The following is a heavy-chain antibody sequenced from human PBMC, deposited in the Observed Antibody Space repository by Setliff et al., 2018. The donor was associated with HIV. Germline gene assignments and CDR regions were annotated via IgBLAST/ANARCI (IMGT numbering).Heavy chain of an antibody. Sequence: PSETLSLTCAVYGGSFGGYYWGWIRQPPGKGLEWIGEINHSGSTNYNPSLKSRVTISVDTSKNQFSLKLNSVTAADTAVYYCARNSQKGIQPLLLASWGPGTLVTVSS. J-gene: IGHJ4*02. D-gene: IGHD1-1*01. CDR2: INHSGST. CDR1: GGSFGGYY. CDR3: ARNSQKGIQPLLLAS. V-gene: IGHV4-34*01.